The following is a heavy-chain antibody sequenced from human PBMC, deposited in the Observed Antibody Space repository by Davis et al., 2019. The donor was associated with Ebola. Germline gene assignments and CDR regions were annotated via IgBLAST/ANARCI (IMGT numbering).Heavy chain of an antibody. CDR1: GYSFTSYW. Sequence: PGGSLRLSCKGSGYSFTSYWIGWVRQMPGKGLEWMGIIYPGDSDTRHSPSFQGQVTISADKSISTAYLQWSSLKASDTAMYYCTQQSSIKGNGFDPWGQGTLVTVSS. V-gene: IGHV5-51*01. J-gene: IGHJ5*02. CDR2: IYPGDSDT. CDR3: TQQSSIKGNGFDP. D-gene: IGHD6-13*01.